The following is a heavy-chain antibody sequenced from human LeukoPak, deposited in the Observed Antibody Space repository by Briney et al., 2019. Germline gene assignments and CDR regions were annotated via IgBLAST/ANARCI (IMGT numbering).Heavy chain of an antibody. CDR3: ARDQDYYGSGSYGPDY. Sequence: PETLSLTCTVSGYSITSGYYWGWIRQPPGKGLEWIGSIYHSGSTFYNPSLKSRVTISVDPSKNQFSLKLSSVTAADTAVYYCARDQDYYGSGSYGPDYWGQGTLVTVSS. CDR2: IYHSGST. CDR1: GYSITSGYY. V-gene: IGHV4-38-2*02. J-gene: IGHJ4*02. D-gene: IGHD3-10*01.